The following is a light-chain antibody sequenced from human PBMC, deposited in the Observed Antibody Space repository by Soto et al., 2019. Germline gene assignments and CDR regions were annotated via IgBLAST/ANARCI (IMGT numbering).Light chain of an antibody. CDR3: LQDYGDSWT. J-gene: IGKJ1*01. V-gene: IGKV1-6*01. CDR1: RDVGSD. Sequence: QMTQSPSSLSASVGEKIIITCRASRDVGSDVSWYQQKPGQAPKLLIYAASNLYTGVPSRFSGSRSGTEFTLTISSLQPEDVASYYCLQDYGDSWTFGQGTKVDIE. CDR2: AAS.